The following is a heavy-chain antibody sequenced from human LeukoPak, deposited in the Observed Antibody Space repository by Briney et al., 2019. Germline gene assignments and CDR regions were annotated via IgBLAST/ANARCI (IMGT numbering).Heavy chain of an antibody. J-gene: IGHJ4*02. V-gene: IGHV4-30-4*01. CDR1: GGSISSGDYY. D-gene: IGHD3-9*01. CDR2: ISYSGSI. CDR3: ARDGPDILTGYYFFDY. Sequence: SETPSLTCTVSGGSISSGDYYWNWIRQAPGKGLEWVGYISYSGSINYNPSLKSRVTISVDTSKNQFSLKLSSVTAADTAVYYCARDGPDILTGYYFFDYWGQGTLVTVSS.